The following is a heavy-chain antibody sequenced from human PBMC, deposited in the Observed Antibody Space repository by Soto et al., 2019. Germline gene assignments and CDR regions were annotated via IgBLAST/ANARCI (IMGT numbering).Heavy chain of an antibody. CDR2: INLNSGGT. V-gene: IGHV1-2*02. Sequence: QVQLVQSGAEVKKTGASVKVSCEAPGHYFSGYYMYWVRQAPGHGLEGMGWINLNSGGTNYAQKFQGRVTMTRDTSITTGYMDLRGLTSDYTAVYYCASAPPYYGISGYLEVWGLGTLVTVSS. CDR3: ASAPPYYGISGYLEV. D-gene: IGHD3-22*01. CDR1: GHYFSGYY. J-gene: IGHJ4*02.